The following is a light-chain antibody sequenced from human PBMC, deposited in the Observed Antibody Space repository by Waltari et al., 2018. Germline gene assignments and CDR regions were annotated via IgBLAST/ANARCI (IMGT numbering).Light chain of an antibody. Sequence: AIRMTQYPSSFSASTGDRVTITCRASQAIGSYLAGYRQKPGRVPKLLISAASTLQSGVPSRFTGSGSGTDFTLTINCLQSEDFATYYCQQYYDYPRTFGQGTKVEVK. CDR2: AAS. V-gene: IGKV1-8*01. J-gene: IGKJ1*01. CDR1: QAIGSY. CDR3: QQYYDYPRT.